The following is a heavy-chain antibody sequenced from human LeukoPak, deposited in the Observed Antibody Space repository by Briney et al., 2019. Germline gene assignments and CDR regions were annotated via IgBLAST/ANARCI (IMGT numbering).Heavy chain of an antibody. V-gene: IGHV3-23*01. CDR3: VNGYTYGQY. CDR1: GFTFSSYS. D-gene: IGHD5-18*01. Sequence: GGSLRLSCAASGFTFSSYSMNWVRQAPGKGLEWVSTISGSGDNTYYTDSVKGRFTISRDNAKNTLYLQMNSLRAEDTAVYFCVNGYTYGQYWGQGTLVTVSS. CDR2: ISGSGDNT. J-gene: IGHJ4*02.